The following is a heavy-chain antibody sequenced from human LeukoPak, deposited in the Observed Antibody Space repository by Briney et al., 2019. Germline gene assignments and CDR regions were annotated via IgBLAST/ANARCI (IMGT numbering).Heavy chain of an antibody. CDR3: ARDSFMAPPWYCSSTSCPSFDY. V-gene: IGHV4-39*07. CDR1: GGSISSSSYY. Sequence: SETLSLTCTVSGGSISSSSYYWGWIRQPPGKGLEWIGSIYYSGSTYYNPSLKSRVTISVDTSKNQFSLKLSSLTAADTAVYYCARDSFMAPPWYCSSTSCPSFDYWGQGTLVTVSS. D-gene: IGHD2-2*01. J-gene: IGHJ4*02. CDR2: IYYSGST.